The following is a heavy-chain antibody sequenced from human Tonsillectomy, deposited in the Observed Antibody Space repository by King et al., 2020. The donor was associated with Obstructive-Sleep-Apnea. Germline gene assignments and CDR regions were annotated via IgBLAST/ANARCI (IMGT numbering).Heavy chain of an antibody. J-gene: IGHJ4*02. V-gene: IGHV3-48*04. D-gene: IGHD2-2*01. CDR1: GFTFSTYP. Sequence: VQLVESGGGLVQPGGSLRLSCAASGFTFSTYPMNWVLQAPGKGLEGVSYISSSSSTMYYVDSVKGRFTISRDNAKNSLYLQMNSLRAEDTAVYYCANQGFEYWGQGTLVTVSS. CDR3: ANQGFEY. CDR2: ISSSSSTM.